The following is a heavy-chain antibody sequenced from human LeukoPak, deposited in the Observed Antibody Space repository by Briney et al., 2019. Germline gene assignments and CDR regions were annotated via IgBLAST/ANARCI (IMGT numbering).Heavy chain of an antibody. V-gene: IGHV4-39*01. D-gene: IGHD1-1*01. CDR2: IYYSGNT. Sequence: PSETLSLICEVPGGSITSSPYWWSWIRQPPEKGLEWVGTIYYSGNTFYHPSLASRVTISADTSKNQVSLRLTSVTAADTAVYYCARRAYGTGFDFWGQGTVVTVSS. J-gene: IGHJ4*02. CDR1: GGSITSSPYW. CDR3: ARRAYGTGFDF.